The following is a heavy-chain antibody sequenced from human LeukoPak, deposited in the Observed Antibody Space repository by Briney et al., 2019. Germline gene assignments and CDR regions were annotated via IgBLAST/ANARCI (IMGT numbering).Heavy chain of an antibody. Sequence: GGSLRLSCAASAITFSTYEMSWVRQAPGKGLEWVSYISSSGRTQYYADSAKGRFTISRDNAKNSLYLKMNGLRAEETAVDFCARLPKGSGYLDYWGQGALVTVSS. V-gene: IGHV3-48*03. CDR1: AITFSTYE. CDR3: ARLPKGSGYLDY. J-gene: IGHJ4*02. CDR2: ISSSGRTQ.